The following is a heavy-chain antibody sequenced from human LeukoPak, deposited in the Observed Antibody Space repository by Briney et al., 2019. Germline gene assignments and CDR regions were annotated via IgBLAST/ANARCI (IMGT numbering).Heavy chain of an antibody. CDR1: GYTFTSYD. V-gene: IGHV1-69*06. Sequence: ASVNVSCKASGYTFTSYDINWVRQAPGQGLEWMGGIIPIFGTANYAQKFQGRVTITADKSTSTAYMELSSLRSEETAVYYCARGGEGPRLAGSFWGQGTLVTVSS. CDR2: IIPIFGTA. J-gene: IGHJ4*02. CDR3: ARGGEGPRLAGSF. D-gene: IGHD6-19*01.